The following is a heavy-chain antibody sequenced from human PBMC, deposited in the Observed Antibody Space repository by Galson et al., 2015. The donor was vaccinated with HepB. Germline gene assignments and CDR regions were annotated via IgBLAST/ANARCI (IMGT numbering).Heavy chain of an antibody. Sequence: SLRLSCAASGFTFSSYWMSWVRQAPGKGLEWVANIKQDGSEKYYVDSVKGRFTISRDNAKNSLYLQMNSLRAEDTAVYYCARFGSSWYLPKSPFDYWGQGTLVTVSS. D-gene: IGHD6-13*01. CDR3: ARFGSSWYLPKSPFDY. CDR1: GFTFSSYW. J-gene: IGHJ4*02. CDR2: IKQDGSEK. V-gene: IGHV3-7*01.